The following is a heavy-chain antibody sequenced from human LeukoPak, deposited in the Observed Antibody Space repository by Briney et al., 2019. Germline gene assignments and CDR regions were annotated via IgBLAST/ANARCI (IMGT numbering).Heavy chain of an antibody. CDR2: INPNSGAT. CDR1: GYTFTGYY. Sequence: ASVKVSCKASGYTFTGYYMHWVRQAPGQGLEWMGWINPNSGATNYAQNFQGRVTMTTDTSISTAYMELSSLRSDDTALYYCAREYNWLQLQGYFDFWDQGTQVTVSS. CDR3: AREYNWLQLQGYFDF. J-gene: IGHJ4*02. V-gene: IGHV1-2*02. D-gene: IGHD5-24*01.